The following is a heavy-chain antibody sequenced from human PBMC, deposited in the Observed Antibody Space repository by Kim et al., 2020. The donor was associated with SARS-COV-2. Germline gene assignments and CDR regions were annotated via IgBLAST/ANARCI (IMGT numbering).Heavy chain of an antibody. Sequence: SVKVSCKASGGTFSSYAISWVRQAPGQGLEWMGRIIPILGIANYAQKFQGRVTITADKSTSTAYMELSSLRSEDTAVYYCARYYGDYRRWFDPWGQGTLVTVSS. V-gene: IGHV1-69*04. J-gene: IGHJ5*02. D-gene: IGHD4-17*01. CDR1: GGTFSSYA. CDR2: IIPILGIA. CDR3: ARYYGDYRRWFDP.